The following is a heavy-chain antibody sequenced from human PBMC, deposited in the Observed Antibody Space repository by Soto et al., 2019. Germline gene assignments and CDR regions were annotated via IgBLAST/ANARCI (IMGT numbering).Heavy chain of an antibody. CDR3: ARGVDSSGYYPADY. CDR1: GYTFTGYY. Sequence: ASVKVSCKASGYTFTGYYMHWVRQAPGQGLEWMGWINPNSGGTNYAQKFQGRVTMTRDTSISIAYMELSRLRPDDTAVYYCARGVDSSGYYPADYWGQGTLVTVSS. J-gene: IGHJ4*02. CDR2: INPNSGGT. D-gene: IGHD3-22*01. V-gene: IGHV1-2*02.